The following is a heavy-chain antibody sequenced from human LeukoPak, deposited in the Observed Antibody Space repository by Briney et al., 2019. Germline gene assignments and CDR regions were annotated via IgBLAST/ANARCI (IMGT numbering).Heavy chain of an antibody. CDR2: IWYDGSNK. CDR1: GFTFNYYG. Sequence: GRSLRLSCAASGFTFNYYGVHWVRQAPGKGLEWVAVIWYDGSNKYYVDSVKGRFTIPRDNSKNTMYLQMNSLRAEDTAVYYCARDQAGIAVAGTWGYFDYWGQGTLVTVSS. J-gene: IGHJ4*02. D-gene: IGHD6-19*01. CDR3: ARDQAGIAVAGTWGYFDY. V-gene: IGHV3-33*01.